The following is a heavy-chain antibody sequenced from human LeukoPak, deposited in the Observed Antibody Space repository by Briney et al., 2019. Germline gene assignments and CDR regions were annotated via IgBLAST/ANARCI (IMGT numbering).Heavy chain of an antibody. J-gene: IGHJ4*02. CDR2: ISSSSSYT. Sequence: GGSLRLSCAASRFTFSDYYMSWIRQAPGKGLEWISYISSSSSYTNYVDSVKGRFTISRDNAKNSLYLQMNSLRAEDTAVYYCVRAVSVSSYYFDCWGQGTLVTVSS. V-gene: IGHV3-11*05. CDR1: RFTFSDYY. D-gene: IGHD5/OR15-5a*01. CDR3: VRAVSVSSYYFDC.